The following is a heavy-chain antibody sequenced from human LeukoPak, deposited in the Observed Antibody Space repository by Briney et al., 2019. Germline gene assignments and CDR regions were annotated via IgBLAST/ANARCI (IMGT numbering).Heavy chain of an antibody. J-gene: IGHJ5*02. Sequence: SETLSLTCIVSGGSVSRYYWSWIRQPPGKGLEWIGYMFYGGTTNYNPSLKSRVTLSVDTSKNQFSLKLSSVTAADTAVYYCAGTRIYDSGGKFDPWGQGILVTVSS. CDR3: AGTRIYDSGGKFDP. CDR2: MFYGGTT. CDR1: GGSVSRYY. V-gene: IGHV4-59*08. D-gene: IGHD3-22*01.